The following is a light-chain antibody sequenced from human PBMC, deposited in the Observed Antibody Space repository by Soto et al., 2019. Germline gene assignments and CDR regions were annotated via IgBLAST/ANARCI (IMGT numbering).Light chain of an antibody. CDR1: QGISSY. Sequence: IQLTQSPSSLSASVGDRVTITCRASQGISSYLAWYQQKPGKAPKLLIYAASTLQSGVPSRFSGSGSGTDFTLTISSLQPEDFATYSCQQYESYPYSFGQGTKLEIK. V-gene: IGKV1-9*01. J-gene: IGKJ2*01. CDR3: QQYESYPYS. CDR2: AAS.